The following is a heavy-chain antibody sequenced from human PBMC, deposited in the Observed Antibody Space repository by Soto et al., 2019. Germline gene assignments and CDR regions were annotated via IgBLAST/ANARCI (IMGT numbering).Heavy chain of an antibody. J-gene: IGHJ3*02. CDR2: ISYDGNVA. V-gene: IGHV3-30*03. CDR3: ARKEGYRGGMAFDI. D-gene: IGHD2-8*02. CDR1: GFTFSNYG. Sequence: GGSLRLSCTASGFTFSNYGMHWVRQAPGKGLEWVTVISYDGNVAYYADSVKGRFTSSRDNSKNTLYLQMNSLRAEDTAVYYWARKEGYRGGMAFDIWGKGKMFPVS.